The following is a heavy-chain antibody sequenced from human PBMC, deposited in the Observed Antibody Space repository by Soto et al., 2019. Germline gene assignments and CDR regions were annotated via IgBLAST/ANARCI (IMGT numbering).Heavy chain of an antibody. CDR1: GFTFTSYH. J-gene: IGHJ4*02. Sequence: QVQLVQSGAEVKKPGASLKVSCKASGFTFTSYHMHWLRQAPGQGLQWMGIIQPRDHSITYAQKFKXRVSMTWDTSTSTVYMELSSLRSDDTPVYYCARDYNWAVDYWGQGTLVTVSS. V-gene: IGHV1-46*01. D-gene: IGHD1-1*01. CDR3: ARDYNWAVDY. CDR2: IQPRDHSI.